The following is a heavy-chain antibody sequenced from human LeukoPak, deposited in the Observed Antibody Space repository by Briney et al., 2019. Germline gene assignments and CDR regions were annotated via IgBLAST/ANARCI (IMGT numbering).Heavy chain of an antibody. V-gene: IGHV3-21*04. D-gene: IGHD1-26*01. CDR3: ASMGPREWELYRRPSEYYFDY. Sequence: PGGSLRLSCAASGFTFSSYSMNWVRQAPGKGLEWVSSISSSSSYIYYADSVKGRFTISRDNAKNSLYLQMSSLKASDTAMYYCASMGPREWELYRRPSEYYFDYWGQGTLVTVSS. J-gene: IGHJ4*02. CDR1: GFTFSSYS. CDR2: ISSSSSYI.